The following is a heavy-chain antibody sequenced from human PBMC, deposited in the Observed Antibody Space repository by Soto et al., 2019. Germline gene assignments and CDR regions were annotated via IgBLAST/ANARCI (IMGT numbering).Heavy chain of an antibody. D-gene: IGHD2-21*01. V-gene: IGHV4-59*08. Sequence: QVHLQESGPGLVRPSETLSLTCNVSGDSVSNHFWSWIQQPPGKGLEWIAFIHYSGTANYNPSLKSRVTISVDTPKNQFSLRLTSVTAADTAVYYCARHPRTSGGERTFDYWGQGTMVAVSS. J-gene: IGHJ4*02. CDR2: IHYSGTA. CDR1: GDSVSNHF. CDR3: ARHPRTSGGERTFDY.